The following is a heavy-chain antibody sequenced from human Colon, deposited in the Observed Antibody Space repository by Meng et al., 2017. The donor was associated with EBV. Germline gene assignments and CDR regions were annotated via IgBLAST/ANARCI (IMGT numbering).Heavy chain of an antibody. CDR1: GFIFRTYS. D-gene: IGHD1-1*01. J-gene: IGHJ4*02. CDR3: ARRVGTGFDH. V-gene: IGHV3-21*01. CDR2: LSDSGTYM. Sequence: EVHLVESGGXLVKPGGSLRLSCAGSGFIFRTYSMNWVRQAPGKGLEWVASLSDSGTYMYYADSVRGRFTISGDYAKNSLYLEMNSLTAEDTGVYYCARRVGTGFDHWGQGTLVTVSS.